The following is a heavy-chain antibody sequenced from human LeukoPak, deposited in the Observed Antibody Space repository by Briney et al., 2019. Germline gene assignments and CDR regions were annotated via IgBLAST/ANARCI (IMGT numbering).Heavy chain of an antibody. CDR1: GFTFSSYS. CDR2: ISSSSSTI. CDR3: ARTNYNWDSNPHAMDV. Sequence: GGSLRLSCAASGFTFSSYSMNWVRQAPGKGLEWVSYISSSSSTIYYADSVKGRFTISRDNAKNSLYLQMSSLRAEDTAVYYCARTNYNWDSNPHAMDVRGPGTKVTVSS. J-gene: IGHJ6*02. D-gene: IGHD1-7*01. V-gene: IGHV3-48*01.